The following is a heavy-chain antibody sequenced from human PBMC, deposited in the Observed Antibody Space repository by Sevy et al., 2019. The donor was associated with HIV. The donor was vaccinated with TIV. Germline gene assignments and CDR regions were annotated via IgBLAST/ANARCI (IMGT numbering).Heavy chain of an antibody. J-gene: IGHJ4*02. CDR1: GYIFTGYY. V-gene: IGHV1-2*02. Sequence: ASVKVSCKASGYIFTGYYMHWVRQAPGQGLEWMGWINPNSGATYFAQKFQGRATVTRDTSINTVYMELSSLRSDDTAVYFCAKHLGEWLLRYSFDSGGQGTLVTVSS. D-gene: IGHD6-19*01. CDR3: AKHLGEWLLRYSFDS. CDR2: INPNSGAT.